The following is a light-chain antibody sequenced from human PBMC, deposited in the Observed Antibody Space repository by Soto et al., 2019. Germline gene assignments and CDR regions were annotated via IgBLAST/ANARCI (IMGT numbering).Light chain of an antibody. Sequence: QSVLTQPPSVSAAPRQRVTISCSGSSSNIGNNAVNWYQHVPGKAPKLLIHFDDRVPSGTPDRFSGSKSGTSASLVISGLQSEDEADYYCAAWDDSLNGPLFGGGTKLTVL. CDR1: SSNIGNNA. J-gene: IGLJ3*02. CDR2: FDD. CDR3: AAWDDSLNGPL. V-gene: IGLV1-36*01.